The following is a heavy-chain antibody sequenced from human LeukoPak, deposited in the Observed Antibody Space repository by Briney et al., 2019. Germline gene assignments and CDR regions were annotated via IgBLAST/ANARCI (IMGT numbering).Heavy chain of an antibody. CDR3: ARGVAGNRCDP. J-gene: IGHJ5*02. CDR2: INPSGGST. D-gene: IGHD6-19*01. CDR1: GYTSTIYY. Sequence: ASLWVSSKPSGYTSTIYYMHSVSPTPQQRRWRMGIINPSGGSTSYARNFQDRVTMTRDTSKSTVYIELSSLRSEDTAVCYCARGVAGNRCDPWGGGTLVSVCS. V-gene: IGHV1-46*01.